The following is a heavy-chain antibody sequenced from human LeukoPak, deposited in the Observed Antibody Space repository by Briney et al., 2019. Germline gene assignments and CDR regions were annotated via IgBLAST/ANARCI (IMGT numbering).Heavy chain of an antibody. CDR1: GLAFNSYW. CDR3: ANEEWYRFDY. Sequence: PGGSLRLSCAASGLAFNSYWMSWVRQTPGKRLEWVATMDGGGSATYYVDSVKGRFTITRDNAKNSLFLQMNSLRAEDTALYYCANEEWYRFDYWGQGTLVTVPS. D-gene: IGHD2-8*01. CDR2: MDGGGSAT. J-gene: IGHJ4*02. V-gene: IGHV3-7*03.